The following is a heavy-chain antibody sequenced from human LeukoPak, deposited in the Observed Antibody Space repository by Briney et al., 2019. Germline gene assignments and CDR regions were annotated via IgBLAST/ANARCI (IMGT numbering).Heavy chain of an antibody. J-gene: IGHJ4*02. Sequence: SETLSLTCAVYGGSFSGYYWSWIRQPPGKGLEWIGEINHSGSTNYNPSLKSRVTISVDTSKNQSSLKLSSVTAADTAVYYCARGRRHFDYWGQRTLVTVSS. CDR1: GGSFSGYY. CDR3: ARGRRHFDY. CDR2: INHSGST. V-gene: IGHV4-34*01.